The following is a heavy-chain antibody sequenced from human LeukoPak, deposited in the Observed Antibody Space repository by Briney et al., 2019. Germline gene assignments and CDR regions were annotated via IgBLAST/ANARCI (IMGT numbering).Heavy chain of an antibody. Sequence: PGGSLRLSCAASGITFNSYEMNWVRLAPGKGLEWVSYISGSGSIKYYADSVKGRCTISRANAKNSLYLQMNSLRAKDTAVYYCARFGSSDYYFDSWGQGTLVTVSS. J-gene: IGHJ4*02. D-gene: IGHD2-15*01. CDR1: GITFNSYE. V-gene: IGHV3-48*03. CDR2: ISGSGSIK. CDR3: ARFGSSDYYFDS.